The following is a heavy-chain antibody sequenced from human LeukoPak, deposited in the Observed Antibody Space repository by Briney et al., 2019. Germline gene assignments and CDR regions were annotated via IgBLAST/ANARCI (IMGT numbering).Heavy chain of an antibody. Sequence: QSGGSLRLSCAASGFTFSNAWMSWVRQAPGKGLEWVSAISGSGGSTYYADSVKGRFTISRDNSKNTLYLQMNSLRAEDTAVYYCAKGRSSSWYYFDYWGQGTLVTVSS. CDR3: AKGRSSSWYYFDY. CDR1: GFTFSNAW. D-gene: IGHD6-13*01. CDR2: ISGSGGST. V-gene: IGHV3-23*01. J-gene: IGHJ4*02.